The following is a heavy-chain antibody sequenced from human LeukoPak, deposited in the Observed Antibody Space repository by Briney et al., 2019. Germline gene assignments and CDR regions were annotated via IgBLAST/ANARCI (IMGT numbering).Heavy chain of an antibody. V-gene: IGHV4-34*01. J-gene: IGHJ4*02. CDR1: GGSFSGYY. Sequence: SETLSLTCAVYGGSFSGYYWSWIRQPPGKGLEWIGEINHSGSTNYNPSLKSRVTISVDTSKNQFSLKLSSVTAADTAVYYCARGLRYYGSGSYGPSLDYWGQGILVTVSS. CDR2: INHSGST. D-gene: IGHD3-10*01. CDR3: ARGLRYYGSGSYGPSLDY.